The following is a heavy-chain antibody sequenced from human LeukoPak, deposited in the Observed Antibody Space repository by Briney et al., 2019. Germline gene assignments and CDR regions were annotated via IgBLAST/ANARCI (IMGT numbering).Heavy chain of an antibody. V-gene: IGHV3-21*01. CDR1: GFTFSSYS. CDR2: ISSSSSYI. J-gene: IGHJ2*01. CDR3: ARSMSTVTTRYFDL. D-gene: IGHD4-17*01. Sequence: GGSLRLSCAASGFTFSSYSMNWVRQAPGKGLEWVSSISSSSSYIYYADSVKGRFTISRDNAKNSLYLQMNSLRAEDTAVYYCARSMSTVTTRYFDLWGRGTLVTVSS.